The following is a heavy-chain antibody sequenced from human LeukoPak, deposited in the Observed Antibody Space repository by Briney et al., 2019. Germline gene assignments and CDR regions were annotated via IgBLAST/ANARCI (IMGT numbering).Heavy chain of an antibody. CDR1: GFTFSSYT. V-gene: IGHV3-21*04. CDR3: AKGGYYYYFDY. J-gene: IGHJ4*02. D-gene: IGHD3-22*01. Sequence: PGGSLRLSCAASGFTFSSYTMNWVRQAPGKGLEWVSSISSGSSNIYYADSVKVRFTISRDNTKNTLYLQMNSLRAEDTAVYYCAKGGYYYYFDYWGQGTLVTVSS. CDR2: ISSGSSNI.